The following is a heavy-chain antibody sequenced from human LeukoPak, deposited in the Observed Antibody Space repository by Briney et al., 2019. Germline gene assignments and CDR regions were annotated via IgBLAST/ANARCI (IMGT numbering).Heavy chain of an antibody. J-gene: IGHJ4*02. V-gene: IGHV1-2*02. D-gene: IGHD3-22*01. CDR3: ARVPYDSSGYYYVYYFDY. Sequence: ASVKVSCKASGYTFAGYYMHWVRQAPGQGLEWIGWINPNSGDTNYAQEFQGRVTMTRDTSMRTAYMELSRLRSDDTAVYYCARVPYDSSGYYYVYYFDYWGQGTLVTVSS. CDR1: GYTFAGYY. CDR2: INPNSGDT.